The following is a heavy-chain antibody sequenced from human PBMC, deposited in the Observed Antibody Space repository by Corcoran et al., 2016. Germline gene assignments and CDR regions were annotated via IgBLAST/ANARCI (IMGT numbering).Heavy chain of an antibody. V-gene: IGHV3-73*02. CDR3: ICWVVNAGY. CDR1: GFTFSDSI. Sequence: EVQVVESGGGLVQPGGSLKLSCAASGFTFSDSIIYWVRKTSGKGLEWVGHIRSKGDSYATAYAATVNGRFAISRDDSKNTAYLQMNSLTTEDTAVYYCICWVVNAGYWGQGTLVTVSS. J-gene: IGHJ4*02. D-gene: IGHD2-21*01. CDR2: IRSKGDSYAT.